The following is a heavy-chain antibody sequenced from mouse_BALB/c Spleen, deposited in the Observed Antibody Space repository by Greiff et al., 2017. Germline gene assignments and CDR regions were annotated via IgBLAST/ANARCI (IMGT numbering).Heavy chain of an antibody. CDR3: ARSGGQLGRRGWFAY. J-gene: IGHJ3*01. CDR1: GFSLTGYG. Sequence: QVQLQQSGPGLVAPSQSLSITCTVSGFSLTGYGVNWVRQPPGKGLEWLGMIWGDGSTDYNSALKSRLSISKDNSKSQVFLKMNSLQTDDTARYYCARSGGQLGRRGWFAYWGQGTLVTVSA. V-gene: IGHV2-6-7*01. D-gene: IGHD3-2*01. CDR2: IWGDGST.